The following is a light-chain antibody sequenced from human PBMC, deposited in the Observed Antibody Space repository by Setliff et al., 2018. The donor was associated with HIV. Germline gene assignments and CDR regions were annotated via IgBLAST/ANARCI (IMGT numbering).Light chain of an antibody. CDR3: CSYTSISTYV. CDR1: SSDVGRYNY. J-gene: IGLJ1*01. V-gene: IGLV2-14*03. CDR2: DVS. Sequence: QSVLAQPASVSGSPGQSITISCTGTSSDVGRYNYVSWYQQHPGKTPKLIIYDVSKWPSGVSNRFSAPKSGNTASLTISGLQAEDEADYYCCSYTSISTYVFGTGT.